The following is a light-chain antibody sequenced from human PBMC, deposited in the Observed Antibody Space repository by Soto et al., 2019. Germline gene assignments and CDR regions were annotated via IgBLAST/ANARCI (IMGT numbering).Light chain of an antibody. CDR1: QSVSSSY. Sequence: EIVLTQSPGTLSLSPGERATLSCRASQSVSSSYLAWYQQKPGQAPRLLVYAASSRATGIPDRFSGSGSGTDFTLTLSRLEPEDFAVYSCQQYGSSLFTFGPGTKVDIK. V-gene: IGKV3-20*01. CDR3: QQYGSSLFT. CDR2: AAS. J-gene: IGKJ3*01.